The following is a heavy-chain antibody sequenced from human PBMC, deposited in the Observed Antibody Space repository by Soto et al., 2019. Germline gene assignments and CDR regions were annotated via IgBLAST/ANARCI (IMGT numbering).Heavy chain of an antibody. CDR1: GFTFSDYY. CDR3: ARAGVSYYDILTGYYKAPDY. V-gene: IGHV3-11*05. D-gene: IGHD3-9*01. Sequence: GGSLRLSCAASGFTFSDYYMSWIRQAPGKGLEWVSYISSSSSYTNYADSVKGRFTISRDNDKNSLYLQMNSLRAEDAAVYYCARAGVSYYDILTGYYKAPDYWGQGTLVTVSS. J-gene: IGHJ4*02. CDR2: ISSSSSYT.